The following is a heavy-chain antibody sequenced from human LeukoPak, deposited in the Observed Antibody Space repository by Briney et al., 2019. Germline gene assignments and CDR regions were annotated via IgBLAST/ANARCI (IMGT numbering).Heavy chain of an antibody. J-gene: IGHJ3*02. D-gene: IGHD5-24*01. CDR3: ARGVEMATLNAFDI. Sequence: GESLKISCKGSGYNFTSYWIGWVRQMPGKGLEWMGIIYPGDSDTRYSPPFQGQVTISADKSISTAYLQWSSLRASDTAMHYCARGVEMATLNAFDIWGQGTMVTVSS. CDR1: GYNFTSYW. CDR2: IYPGDSDT. V-gene: IGHV5-51*01.